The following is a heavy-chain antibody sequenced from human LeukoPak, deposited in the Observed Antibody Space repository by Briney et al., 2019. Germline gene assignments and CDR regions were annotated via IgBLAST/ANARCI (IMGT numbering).Heavy chain of an antibody. D-gene: IGHD3-10*01. V-gene: IGHV3-30*02. J-gene: IGHJ4*02. CDR2: IRYDGSNK. Sequence: GRSLRLSCAASGFIFSSYGMHWVRQAPGKGLEWVAFIRYDGSNKYYAGSVKGRFTISRDNSKNTLYLQMNSLRAEDTAVYYCAKEMVRGVYDYWGQGTLVIVSS. CDR1: GFIFSSYG. CDR3: AKEMVRGVYDY.